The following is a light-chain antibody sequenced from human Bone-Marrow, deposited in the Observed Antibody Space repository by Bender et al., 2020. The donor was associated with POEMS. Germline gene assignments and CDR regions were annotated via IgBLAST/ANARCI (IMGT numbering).Light chain of an antibody. J-gene: IGLJ3*02. Sequence: QSTLTQPSSVSGAPGQRVTISCTGTNSNLGAGYDVHWYKQVPGTAPKLLIYGSNRRPSGVPNRFSASKSGSSASLAITGLQAEDGADYYCQSYDSDLNVEFGGGTRLIVL. CDR3: QSYDSDLNVE. V-gene: IGLV1-40*01. CDR1: NSNLGAGYD. CDR2: GSN.